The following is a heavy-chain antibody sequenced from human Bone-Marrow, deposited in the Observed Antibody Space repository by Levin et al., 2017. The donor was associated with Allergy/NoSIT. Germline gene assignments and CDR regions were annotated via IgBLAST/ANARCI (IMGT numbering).Heavy chain of an antibody. J-gene: IGHJ6*02. CDR3: ARDGSKYCSSTSCYSGHYYYGMDG. CDR2: IGSSDSTI. D-gene: IGHD2-2*01. CDR1: GFTFSDYY. V-gene: IGHV3-11*01. Sequence: GGSLRLSCAASGFTFSDYYMSWIRQAPGKGLEWVSYIGSSDSTIYYADSVKGRFTISRDNARNALYLQMNSLRDEDTAVYYCARDGSKYCSSTSCYSGHYYYGMDGWGQGTTVTVSS.